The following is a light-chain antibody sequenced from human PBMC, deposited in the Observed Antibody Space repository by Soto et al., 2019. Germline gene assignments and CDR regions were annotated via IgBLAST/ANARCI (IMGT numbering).Light chain of an antibody. J-gene: IGKJ2*01. V-gene: IGKV1-12*01. CDR1: QGVSNW. CDR2: AAS. Sequence: DIQMTQSPSSVSASVGDRVTITCRASQGVSNWLAWYQQKPGKAPKLLIYAASTLRSGAPSRFRGSGSGTDFTFTISSLQPEDFATYYCQQANSFPYTFGQGTKLEIK. CDR3: QQANSFPYT.